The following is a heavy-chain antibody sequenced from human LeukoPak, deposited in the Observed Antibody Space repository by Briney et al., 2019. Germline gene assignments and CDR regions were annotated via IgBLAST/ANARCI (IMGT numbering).Heavy chain of an antibody. CDR1: GFAFSSYA. V-gene: IGHV3-23*01. CDR3: VKGCSSTGCFTSEW. D-gene: IGHD2-2*02. CDR2: ISGRGDGT. Sequence: PGGSLRLSCAASGFAFSSYAMTWVRQAPGKGLEWVSVISGRGDGTHYADSVRGRFSISRDNSKNTMNLQMSSLRAEDTALYYCVKGCSSTGCFTSEWWGQGTLVTVSS. J-gene: IGHJ4*02.